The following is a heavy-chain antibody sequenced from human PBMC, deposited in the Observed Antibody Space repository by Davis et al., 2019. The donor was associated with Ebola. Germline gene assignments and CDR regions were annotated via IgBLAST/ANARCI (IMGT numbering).Heavy chain of an antibody. V-gene: IGHV1-18*03. D-gene: IGHD2-15*01. CDR1: GYTFTSYG. CDR3: ATCSGRYWYFDL. CDR2: ISAYNGNT. J-gene: IGHJ2*01. Sequence: ASVKVSCKASGYTFTSYGISWVRQAPGQGLEWMGWISAYNGNTNYAQKFQGRVTMTEDTSTDTAYMELSSLRSEDMAVYYCATCSGRYWYFDLWGRGTLVTVSS.